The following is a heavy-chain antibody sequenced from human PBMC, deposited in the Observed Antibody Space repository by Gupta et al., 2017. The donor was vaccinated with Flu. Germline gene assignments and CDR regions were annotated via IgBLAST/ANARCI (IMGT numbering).Heavy chain of an antibody. CDR2: ISGSGGIT. Sequence: EVQRLESGGGLVQPGGCLRLSCADSGCTVSSYAMRWVRQAPGKGLEWVSAISGSGGITYYADSVKGRFTISRDNSKNTLYLQMNSLRAEDTAVYYCAKVTAETFDYCGQGTLVTVSS. D-gene: IGHD3-16*01. CDR1: GCTVSSYA. CDR3: AKVTAETFDY. J-gene: IGHJ4*02. V-gene: IGHV3-23*01.